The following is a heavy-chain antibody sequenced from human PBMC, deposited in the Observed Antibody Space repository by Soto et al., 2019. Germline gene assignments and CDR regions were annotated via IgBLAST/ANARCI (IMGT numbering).Heavy chain of an antibody. D-gene: IGHD3-22*01. Sequence: PGGSLRLSCAASGFTFSSYAMSWVRQAPGKGLEWVSAISGSGGSTYYADSVKGRFTISRDNPKNTLYLQMNSLRAEDTAVYYCAKDQIIVVVTLIDYWGQGTLVTVSS. CDR2: ISGSGGST. CDR1: GFTFSSYA. J-gene: IGHJ4*02. V-gene: IGHV3-23*01. CDR3: AKDQIIVVVTLIDY.